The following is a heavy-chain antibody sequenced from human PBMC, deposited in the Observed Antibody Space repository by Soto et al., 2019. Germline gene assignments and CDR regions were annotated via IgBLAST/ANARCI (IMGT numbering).Heavy chain of an antibody. CDR2: IYHSGST. D-gene: IGHD4-17*01. J-gene: IGHJ3*02. V-gene: IGHV4-30-2*01. Sequence: QLQLQESGSGLVKPSQTLSLTCAVSGGSISSGGYSWSWIRQPPGKGLEWIGYIYHSGSTYYNPSLKSRVTISVDRSKNQFSLKLSSVTAADTAVYYCAREAEGSGDPGAFDIWGQGTMVTVSS. CDR3: AREAEGSGDPGAFDI. CDR1: GGSISSGGYS.